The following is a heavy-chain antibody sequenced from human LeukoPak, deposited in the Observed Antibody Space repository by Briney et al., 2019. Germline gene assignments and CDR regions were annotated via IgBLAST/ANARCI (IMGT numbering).Heavy chain of an antibody. CDR1: DVSISSYY. J-gene: IGHJ5*02. D-gene: IGHD6-19*01. V-gene: IGHV4-59*08. CDR2: MYYSGST. CDR3: ARLIAVTGLDGNWFDP. Sequence: SETLSLTYTVSDVSISSYYWSWIRQPPGKGLEWIGYMYYSGSTNYKYSLKSRVTISIDTSKNQFSLKLSSVTAADTAVYYCARLIAVTGLDGNWFDPWGQGTLVIVSS.